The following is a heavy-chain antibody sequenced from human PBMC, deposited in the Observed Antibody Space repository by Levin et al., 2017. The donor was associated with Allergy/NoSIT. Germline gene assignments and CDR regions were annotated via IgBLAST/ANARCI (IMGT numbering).Heavy chain of an antibody. CDR2: IKSKTDGGTT. J-gene: IGHJ4*02. CDR3: TTDLLAAAGTVTPDY. V-gene: IGHV3-15*01. CDR1: GFTFSNAW. D-gene: IGHD6-13*01. Sequence: GESLKISCAASGFTFSNAWMSWVRQAPGKGLEWVGRIKSKTDGGTTDYAAPVKGRFTISREDSKNTLYLQMNSLKTEDTAVYYCTTDLLAAAGTVTPDYWGQGTLVTVSS.